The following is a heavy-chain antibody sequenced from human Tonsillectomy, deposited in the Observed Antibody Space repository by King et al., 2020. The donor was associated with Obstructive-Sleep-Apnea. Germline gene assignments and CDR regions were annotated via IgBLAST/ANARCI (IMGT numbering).Heavy chain of an antibody. CDR3: ARGRDLYYDSSGIDY. CDR2: IYYSWST. CDR1: DGSISSYY. J-gene: IGHJ4*02. V-gene: IGHV4-59*01. Sequence: QLQESGPRLVKPSETLSLTCTVSDGSISSYYWNWIRQPPGKGLEWIGYIYYSWSTNYNPSLKSRFTLSVDTAKNQLSLKLTSVTAADTAVYYCARGRDLYYDSSGIDYWGQGTLVTVSS. D-gene: IGHD3-22*01.